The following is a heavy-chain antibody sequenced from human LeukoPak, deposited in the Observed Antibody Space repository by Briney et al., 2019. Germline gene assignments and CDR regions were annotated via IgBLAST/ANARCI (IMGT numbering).Heavy chain of an antibody. CDR1: GGSFSGYY. CDR3: ARGSGGIVVVVAATSWYFDL. D-gene: IGHD2-15*01. J-gene: IGHJ2*01. Sequence: KPSETLSLTCAVYGGSFSGYYWSWIRQPPGKGLEWIGEINHSGRTNYNPSLKSRVTISVDTSKNQFSLKLSSVTAADTAVYYGARGSGGIVVVVAATSWYFDLWGRGTLVTVSS. CDR2: INHSGRT. V-gene: IGHV4-34*01.